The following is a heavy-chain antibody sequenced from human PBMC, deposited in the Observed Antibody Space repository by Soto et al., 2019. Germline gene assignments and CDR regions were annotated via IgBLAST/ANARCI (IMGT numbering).Heavy chain of an antibody. CDR3: ARLGELEQLVASYYYYYGMDV. Sequence: ASVKVSCKASGYTFTSYDINWVRQATGQGLEWMGWMNPNSGNTGYAQKFQGRVTMTRNTSISTAYMELSSLRSEDTAMYYCARLGELEQLVASYYYYYGMDVWGQGTTVTVSS. CDR1: GYTFTSYD. CDR2: MNPNSGNT. D-gene: IGHD6-6*01. J-gene: IGHJ6*02. V-gene: IGHV1-8*01.